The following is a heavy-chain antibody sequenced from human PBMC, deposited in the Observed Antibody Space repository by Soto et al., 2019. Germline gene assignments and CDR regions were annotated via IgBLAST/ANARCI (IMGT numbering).Heavy chain of an antibody. Sequence: QITLKESGPALVKPTQTLTLTCTFSGISLSTKEVGVGWIRQPPGKGLEWLALIYWDGDQRYRPSLRTRVTITKDTAKNQVFLTTANMDPVDTATYFCAHTSLKNGWAFDNWGQGTLVTVSS. V-gene: IGHV2-5*02. J-gene: IGHJ4*02. D-gene: IGHD6-19*01. CDR2: IYWDGDQ. CDR3: AHTSLKNGWAFDN. CDR1: GISLSTKEVG.